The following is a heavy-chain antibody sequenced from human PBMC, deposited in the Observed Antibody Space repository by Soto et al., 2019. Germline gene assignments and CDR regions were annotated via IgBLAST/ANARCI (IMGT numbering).Heavy chain of an antibody. CDR3: ARGHRVRFFEWSPVGYYGMDV. CDR2: TYYRSKWYN. D-gene: IGHD3-3*01. V-gene: IGHV6-1*01. Sequence: SQTLSLTCAISGDSVSSNSAAWNWIRQSPSRGLEWLGRTYYRSKWYNDYAVSVKSRITINPDTSKNQFSLQLNSVTPEDTAVYYCARGHRVRFFEWSPVGYYGMDVWGQGTTVTVSS. CDR1: GDSVSSNSAA. J-gene: IGHJ6*02.